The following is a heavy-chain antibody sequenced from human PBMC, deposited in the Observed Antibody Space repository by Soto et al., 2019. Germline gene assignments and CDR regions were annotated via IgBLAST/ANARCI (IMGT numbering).Heavy chain of an antibody. D-gene: IGHD5-18*01. V-gene: IGHV4-30-4*01. CDR3: ARGTAMVSGLDY. J-gene: IGHJ4*02. CDR1: GGSISSGDYY. CDR2: IYYSGST. Sequence: SETLSLTCTVSGGSISSGDYYWSWIRQPPGKGLEWIGYIYYSGSTYYNPSLKSRVTISVDTSKNQFSLKLSSVTAADTAVYYCARGTAMVSGLDYWGQGTLVTVSS.